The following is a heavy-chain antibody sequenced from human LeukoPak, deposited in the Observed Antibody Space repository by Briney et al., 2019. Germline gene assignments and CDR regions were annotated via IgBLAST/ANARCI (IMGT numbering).Heavy chain of an antibody. Sequence: ASVKVSCKASGYTFTGYWMHWVRQAPGQGLEWMGWINPNSGDTDYAQKFQGRVTMTRDTSINTAFMELSRLRSDDTAIYYCAGGASGLTWGQGTLVTVSS. D-gene: IGHD6-25*01. V-gene: IGHV1-2*02. CDR2: INPNSGDT. CDR1: GYTFTGYW. J-gene: IGHJ4*02. CDR3: AGGASGLT.